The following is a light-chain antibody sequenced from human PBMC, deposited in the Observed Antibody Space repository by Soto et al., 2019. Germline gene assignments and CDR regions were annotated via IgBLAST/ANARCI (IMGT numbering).Light chain of an antibody. J-gene: IGLJ1*01. CDR2: GNT. V-gene: IGLV1-40*01. CDR1: SSNIGAVYD. CDR3: QSYDSSLHASV. Sequence: QSVLTQPPSVSGAPGQRVTISCTGSSSNIGAVYDVHWYQQLPGTAPKLLIYGNTNRPSGVPDRFSGSKSGSSASLAITGLQSEDEAHYYCQSYDSSLHASVFGTGTKLTVL.